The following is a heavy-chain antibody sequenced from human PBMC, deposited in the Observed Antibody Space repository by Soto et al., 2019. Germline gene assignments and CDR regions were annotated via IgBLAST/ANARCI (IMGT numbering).Heavy chain of an antibody. CDR1: GYSFTDYH. J-gene: IGHJ6*02. CDR3: ARGDSTDCSNGVCSFFYNHEMDV. CDR2: INPKSGGT. D-gene: IGHD2-8*01. Sequence: ASVKVSCKASGYSFTDYHIHWVRQAPGQGLEWLGRINPKSGGTSTAQKFQGWVTMTTDTSISTASMELTRLRSDDTAIYYCARGDSTDCSNGVCSFFYNHEMDVWG. V-gene: IGHV1-2*04.